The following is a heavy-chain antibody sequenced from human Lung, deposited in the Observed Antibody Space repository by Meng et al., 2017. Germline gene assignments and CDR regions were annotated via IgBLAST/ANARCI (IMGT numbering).Heavy chain of an antibody. V-gene: IGHV3-73*01. Sequence: GESLKISCAASGFTFSGSAMHWVRQASGKGLEWVGRIRNKANSYATGYGASLKGRFTISRDDSKNTAYLQMNSLKTDDTAVYYCLTRLATAGTSTDYWGQGTLVTVSS. D-gene: IGHD6-13*01. CDR3: LTRLATAGTSTDY. J-gene: IGHJ4*02. CDR1: GFTFSGSA. CDR2: IRNKANSYAT.